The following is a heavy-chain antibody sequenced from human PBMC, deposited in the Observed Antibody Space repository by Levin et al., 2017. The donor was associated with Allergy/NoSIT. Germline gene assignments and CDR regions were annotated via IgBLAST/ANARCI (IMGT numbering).Heavy chain of an antibody. Sequence: ASVKVSCAASGFTFSSYWMSWVRQAPGKGLEWVANIKQDGSEKYYVDSVKGRFTISRDNAKNSLYLQMNSLRAEDTAVYYCARVRGSGWYGYWGQGTLVTVSS. J-gene: IGHJ4*02. V-gene: IGHV3-7*01. CDR3: ARVRGSGWYGY. CDR1: GFTFSSYW. D-gene: IGHD6-19*01. CDR2: IKQDGSEK.